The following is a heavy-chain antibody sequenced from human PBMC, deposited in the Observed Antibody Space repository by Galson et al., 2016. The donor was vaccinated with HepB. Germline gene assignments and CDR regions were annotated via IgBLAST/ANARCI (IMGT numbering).Heavy chain of an antibody. CDR3: AKDRRYYDSSGYFWEGYYYDGMDV. V-gene: IGHV3-30*18. CDR1: GFTFSSYG. CDR2: ISYDGSDK. D-gene: IGHD3-22*01. Sequence: SLRLSCAASGFTFSSYGMHWVRQAPGKGLEWVAVISYDGSDKYYADSVKGRFTISRDNSKDTLYLQMNGLRPEDTVVYYRAKDRRYYDSSGYFWEGYYYDGMDVWGQGTTITVSS. J-gene: IGHJ6*02.